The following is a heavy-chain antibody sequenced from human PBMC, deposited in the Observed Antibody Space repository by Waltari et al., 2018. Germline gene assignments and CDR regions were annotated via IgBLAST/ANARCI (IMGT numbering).Heavy chain of an antibody. V-gene: IGHV4-4*02. D-gene: IGHD5-12*01. CDR3: ARDRGRGLYLDS. J-gene: IGHJ4*02. CDR2: VYGGGRT. Sequence: QLQLQESGPGLVKPSGTLSLTCGVSGDSMSSTYWWSWVRQPPGKGLEWIGQVYGGGRTNYNPSFASRVTVALDTYNKQFSLTVTSATAADTAMYHCARDRGRGLYLDSWGPGLLVTVSP. CDR1: GDSMSSTYW.